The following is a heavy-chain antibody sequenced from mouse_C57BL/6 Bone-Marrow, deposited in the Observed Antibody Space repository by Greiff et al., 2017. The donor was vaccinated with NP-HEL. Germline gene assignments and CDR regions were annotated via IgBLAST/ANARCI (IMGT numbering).Heavy chain of an antibody. CDR2: ISDGGSYT. CDR3: ARDEGYYYGSSYDYAMDY. Sequence: EVHLVESGGGLVKPGGSLKLSCAASGFTFSSYAMSWVRQTPEKRLEWVATISDGGSYTYYPDNVKGRFTISRDNAKNNLYLQMSHLKSEDTAMYYCARDEGYYYGSSYDYAMDYWGQGTSVTVSS. V-gene: IGHV5-4*01. J-gene: IGHJ4*01. D-gene: IGHD1-1*01. CDR1: GFTFSSYA.